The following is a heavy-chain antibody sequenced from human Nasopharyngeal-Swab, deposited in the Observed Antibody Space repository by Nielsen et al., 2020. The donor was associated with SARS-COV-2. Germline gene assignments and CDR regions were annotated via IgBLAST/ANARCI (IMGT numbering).Heavy chain of an antibody. CDR3: VRIDWGSPAA. Sequence: GGSLRLSCAASGLTFANCAVDWVRQAPGTGLEWLSGIISRGATYYADSVRGRFIISRDNSKNTVYLQMNGLTVEDTAVYYCVRIDWGSPAAWGQGTLVTVSS. V-gene: IGHV3-23*01. CDR1: GLTFANCA. J-gene: IGHJ5*02. CDR2: IISRGAT. D-gene: IGHD3-9*01.